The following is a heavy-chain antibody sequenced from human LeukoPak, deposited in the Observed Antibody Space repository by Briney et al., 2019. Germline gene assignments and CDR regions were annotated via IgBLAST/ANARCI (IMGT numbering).Heavy chain of an antibody. CDR3: ARPLYYYGSGSYYRTRVGLDY. D-gene: IGHD3-10*01. V-gene: IGHV4-59*12. J-gene: IGHJ4*02. CDR1: GGSISSYY. CDR2: IYYSGST. Sequence: SETLSLTCTVSGGSISSYYWSWIRQPPGKGLEWIGYIYYSGSTNYNPSLKSRVTISVDTSKNQFSLKLSSVTAADTAVYYCARPLYYYGSGSYYRTRVGLDYWGQGTLVTVSS.